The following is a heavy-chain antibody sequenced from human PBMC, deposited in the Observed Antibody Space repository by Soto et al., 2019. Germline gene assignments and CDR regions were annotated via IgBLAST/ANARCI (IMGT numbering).Heavy chain of an antibody. V-gene: IGHV1-18*01. Sequence: ASVKVSCKASGYTFTSYGISWVRQAPGQGLEWMGWISAYNGNTNYAQKLQGRVTMTTDTSTSTAYMELRSLRSDDTAVYYCASLRYNWNSGGWFDPWGQGTLVTVSS. CDR3: ASLRYNWNSGGWFDP. CDR1: GYTFTSYG. CDR2: ISAYNGNT. J-gene: IGHJ5*02. D-gene: IGHD1-7*01.